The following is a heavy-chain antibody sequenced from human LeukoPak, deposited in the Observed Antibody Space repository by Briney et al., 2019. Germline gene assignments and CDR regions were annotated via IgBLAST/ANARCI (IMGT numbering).Heavy chain of an antibody. J-gene: IGHJ5*02. D-gene: IGHD4-17*01. Sequence: GRSLRLSCAASGFTFSSYGMHWVRQAPGKGLEWVAVIWYDGSNKYYADSVKGRFTISRDNSKNTLYLQMNSLRAEDTAVYYCARDAAPVWYYGDYINWLDPWGQGTLVTVSS. CDR1: GFTFSSYG. V-gene: IGHV3-33*01. CDR2: IWYDGSNK. CDR3: ARDAAPVWYYGDYINWLDP.